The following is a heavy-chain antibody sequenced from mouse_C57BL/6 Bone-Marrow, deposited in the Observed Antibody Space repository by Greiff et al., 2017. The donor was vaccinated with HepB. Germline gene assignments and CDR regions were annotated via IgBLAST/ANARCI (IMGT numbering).Heavy chain of an antibody. CDR2: ISYDGSN. Sequence: DVQLVESGPGLVKPSQSLSLTCSVTGYSITSGYYWNWIRQFPGNKLEWMGYISYDGSNNYNPSLKNRISITRDTSKNQFFLKLNSVTTEDTATYYCARVVDYDTRYYAMDYWGQGTSVTVSS. CDR3: ARVVDYDTRYYAMDY. D-gene: IGHD2-4*01. J-gene: IGHJ4*01. CDR1: GYSITSGYY. V-gene: IGHV3-6*01.